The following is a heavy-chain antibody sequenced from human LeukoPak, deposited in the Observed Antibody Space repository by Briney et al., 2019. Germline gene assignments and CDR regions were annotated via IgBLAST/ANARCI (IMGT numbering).Heavy chain of an antibody. CDR2: ISAYNGNT. Sequence: GASVKVSCKASGHTFTSYGISWVRQAPGQGLEWMGWISAYNGNTNYAQKLQGRVTMARDTSISTAYVELSRLTSDDTAVYYCSRGIIGGHDFDYWGQGTLVTVSS. D-gene: IGHD3-10*01. CDR1: GHTFTSYG. V-gene: IGHV1-18*01. J-gene: IGHJ4*02. CDR3: SRGIIGGHDFDY.